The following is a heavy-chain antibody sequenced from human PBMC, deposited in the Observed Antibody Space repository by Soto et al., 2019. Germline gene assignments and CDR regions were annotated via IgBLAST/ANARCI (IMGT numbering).Heavy chain of an antibody. V-gene: IGHV4-31*03. J-gene: IGHJ6*02. Sequence: LSLTCTVSGGSISSGGYYWSWIRQHPGKGLEWIGYIYYSGSTYYNPSLKSRVTISVDTSKNQFSLKLSSVTAADTAVYYCARDREVDTAMVNYYYYGMDVWGQGTTVTVSS. CDR1: GGSISSGGYY. D-gene: IGHD5-18*01. CDR2: IYYSGST. CDR3: ARDREVDTAMVNYYYYGMDV.